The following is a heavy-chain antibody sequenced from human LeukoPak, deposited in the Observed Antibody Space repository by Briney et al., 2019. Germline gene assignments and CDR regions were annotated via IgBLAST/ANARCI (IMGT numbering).Heavy chain of an antibody. V-gene: IGHV4-61*02. Sequence: SETLSLTCTVSGDSIRSGTYYWSWIRQPAGKGLEWIGRIYTSGSTNYNPSLKSRVTISVDTSKKQFSLKVTSVTAADTAVYYCARGDCSSTICYSPMDVWGKGTTVTVSS. J-gene: IGHJ6*03. CDR2: IYTSGST. D-gene: IGHD2-2*01. CDR3: ARGDCSSTICYSPMDV. CDR1: GDSIRSGTYY.